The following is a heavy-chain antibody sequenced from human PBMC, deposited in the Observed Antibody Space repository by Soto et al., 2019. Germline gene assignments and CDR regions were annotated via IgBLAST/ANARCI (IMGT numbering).Heavy chain of an antibody. CDR2: INHSGRT. Sequence: PSETLSLTCAVYGGSFSGYCWSWIRQPPGKGLEWIGEINHSGRTNYNPSLKSRVTISLDKSENQFSLKVTSLTAADTAVYYCASRDPGTSVDYWGQGTLVTVSS. V-gene: IGHV4-34*01. D-gene: IGHD1-7*01. J-gene: IGHJ4*02. CDR1: GGSFSGYC. CDR3: ASRDPGTSVDY.